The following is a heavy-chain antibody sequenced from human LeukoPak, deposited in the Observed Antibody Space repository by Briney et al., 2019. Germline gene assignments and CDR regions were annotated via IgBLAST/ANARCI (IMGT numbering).Heavy chain of an antibody. CDR1: GYTFTGYY. D-gene: IGHD2-2*01. J-gene: IGHJ4*02. CDR2: INPNSGGT. V-gene: IGHV1-2*02. Sequence: ASVKVSCKASGYTFTGYYMLWVRQAPGQGLEWMGWINPNSGGTNYAQKFQGRVTMTRDTSISTAYMELSRLRSDDTAVYYCARNYKSSTNAAPDYWGQGTLVTVSS. CDR3: ARNYKSSTNAAPDY.